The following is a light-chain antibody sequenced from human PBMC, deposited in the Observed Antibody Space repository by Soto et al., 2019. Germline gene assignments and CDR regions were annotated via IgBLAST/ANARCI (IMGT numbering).Light chain of an antibody. J-gene: IGKJ4*01. Sequence: EIVLTQSPGTLSLSPGERATLSCRASQSVSSSNLAWYQQKPGQAPSLLIHGASTRATGTPARFSGSGSGTEFTLTISSLQSEDFAVYYCQQYIRWPLTFGGGTKVDIK. CDR1: QSVSSSN. CDR3: QQYIRWPLT. CDR2: GAS. V-gene: IGKV3-15*01.